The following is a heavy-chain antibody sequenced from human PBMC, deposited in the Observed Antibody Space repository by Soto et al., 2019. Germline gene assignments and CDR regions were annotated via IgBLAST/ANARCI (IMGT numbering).Heavy chain of an antibody. CDR1: GYTFTSYA. V-gene: IGHV1-3*05. D-gene: IGHD4-17*01. CDR3: ARRGGDYGAPV. Sequence: QVQLVQSGAEEKKPGASVKVSCKASGYTFTSYAMHWVRQAPGQRLEWMGWINAGNGNTTYSQKFQGRVTITRDTSASTAYMELSSLRSEDTAVYYCARRGGDYGAPVWGQGTLVTVSS. CDR2: INAGNGNT. J-gene: IGHJ4*02.